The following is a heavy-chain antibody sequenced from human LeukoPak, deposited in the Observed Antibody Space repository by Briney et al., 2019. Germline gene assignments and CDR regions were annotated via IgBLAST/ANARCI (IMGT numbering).Heavy chain of an antibody. CDR3: AKGPGSGSYPSY. J-gene: IGHJ4*02. D-gene: IGHD3-10*01. V-gene: IGHV3-30*18. CDR1: GFTFSSYG. CDR2: ISYDRSNK. Sequence: GGSLRLSCAASGFTFSSYGMHWVRQAPGKGLERVAVISYDRSNKYYADSVKGRFTISRDNSKNTLYLQMNSLRAEDTGVYYCAKGPGSGSYPSYWGQGTLVTVSS.